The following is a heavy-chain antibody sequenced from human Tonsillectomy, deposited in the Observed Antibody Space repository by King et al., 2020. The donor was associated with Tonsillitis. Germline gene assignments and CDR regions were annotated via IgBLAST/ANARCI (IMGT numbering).Heavy chain of an antibody. CDR1: GFTFSSYA. V-gene: IGHV3-30*01. CDR3: ARDLRAEVLNGGWPDY. CDR2: ISYDGSNK. J-gene: IGHJ4*02. Sequence: VQLVESGGGVVQPGRSLRLSCAASGFTFSSYAMHWVRQAPGKGLEWVAVISYDGSNKYYADSVKGRFTISRDNSKNTLYLQMNSLRAEDTAVYYCARDLRAEVLNGGWPDYWGQGTLVTVSS. D-gene: IGHD6-19*01.